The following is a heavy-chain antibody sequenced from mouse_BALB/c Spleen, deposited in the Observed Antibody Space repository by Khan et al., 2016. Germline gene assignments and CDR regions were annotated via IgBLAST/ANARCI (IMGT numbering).Heavy chain of an antibody. CDR1: GFTFSGFW. CDR3: LRGGGWNFDV. CDR2: INSDGSAI. J-gene: IGHJ1*01. Sequence: EVQLLETGGGLVQPGGSRGLSCEGSGFTFSGFWMSWVRQTPGKTLEWIGDINSDGSAINYAPSIKDRFTICRENDKNTLYLQMNNVRSEDTATYFCLRGGGWNFDVWGAGTTVTVSS. V-gene: IGHV11-2*02.